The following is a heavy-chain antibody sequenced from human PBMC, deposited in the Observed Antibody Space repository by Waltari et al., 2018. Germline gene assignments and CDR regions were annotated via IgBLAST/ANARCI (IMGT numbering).Heavy chain of an antibody. D-gene: IGHD3-3*01. J-gene: IGHJ4*02. CDR3: ARGGDYDFWSGYSRPFY. CDR1: GFTFSSYS. V-gene: IGHV3-21*01. CDR2: ISSSSSDI. Sequence: EVQLVESGGGLVKPGGSLRLSCAASGFTFSSYSMNWVRQAPGKGLEWVSSISSSSSDIYYADSVKGRFTISRDNAKNSLYLQMNSRRAEDTAVYYCARGGDYDFWSGYSRPFYWGQGTLVTVSS.